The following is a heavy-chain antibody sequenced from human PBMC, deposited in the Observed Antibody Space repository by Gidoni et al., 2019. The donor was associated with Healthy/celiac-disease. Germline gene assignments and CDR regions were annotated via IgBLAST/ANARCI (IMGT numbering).Heavy chain of an antibody. V-gene: IGHV3-23*01. Sequence: EVQLLESGGGLVQPGGSLRLSCAASGFTLSSDAMSGVRQAPGMGLEWVSAISGSGGSTYYADAVKGRCTISRDNSKNTLYLQMNSRRAEDTAVYYCAKDGRVMGWGQGTLVTVSS. CDR1: GFTLSSDA. D-gene: IGHD3-16*01. J-gene: IGHJ4*02. CDR2: ISGSGGST. CDR3: AKDGRVMG.